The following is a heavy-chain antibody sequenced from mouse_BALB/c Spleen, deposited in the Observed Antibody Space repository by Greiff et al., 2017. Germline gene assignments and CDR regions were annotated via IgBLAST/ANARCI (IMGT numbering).Heavy chain of an antibody. CDR1: GYTFTDYN. CDR3: ARQDYYGSSYGFAY. V-gene: IGHV1-18*01. J-gene: IGHJ3*01. D-gene: IGHD1-1*01. CDR2: INPNNGGT. Sequence: VHVKQSGPELVKPGASVKIPCKASGYTFTDYNMDWVKQSHGKSLEWIGDINPNNGGTIYNQKFKGKATLTVDKSSSTAYMELRSLTSEDTAVYYCARQDYYGSSYGFAYWGQGTLVTVSA.